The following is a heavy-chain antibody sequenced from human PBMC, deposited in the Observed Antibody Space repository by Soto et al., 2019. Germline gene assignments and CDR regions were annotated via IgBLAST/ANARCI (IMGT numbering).Heavy chain of an antibody. CDR3: ARAQVNYYYGMDV. V-gene: IGHV3-48*03. Sequence: GGSLRLSFAASGFTFISYEMNWVRKAPGKGLEWVSYISSSGSTIYYADSVKGRFTISRDNAKNSLYLQMNSLRAEDTAVYYCARAQVNYYYGMDVWGQGTTVTVSS. CDR2: ISSSGSTI. CDR1: GFTFISYE. J-gene: IGHJ6*02.